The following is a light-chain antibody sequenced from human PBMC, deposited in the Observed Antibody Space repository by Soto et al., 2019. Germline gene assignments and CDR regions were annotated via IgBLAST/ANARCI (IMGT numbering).Light chain of an antibody. J-gene: IGLJ3*02. CDR1: SGHSKYA. CDR2: LNSDGSH. CDR3: QTWGTGHWV. V-gene: IGLV4-69*01. Sequence: QSVLTQSPSDSASLGASVKLTCTLSSGHSKYAIAWHQQQPEKGPRYLLKLNSDGSHTKGDGIPDRFSGSSSGAERYLTISSLQSEDEADYYCQTWGTGHWVFGGGTKVTVL.